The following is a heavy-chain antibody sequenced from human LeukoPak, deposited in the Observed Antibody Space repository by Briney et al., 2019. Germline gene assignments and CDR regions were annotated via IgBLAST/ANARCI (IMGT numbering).Heavy chain of an antibody. Sequence: SETLSLTCAVYGGSFSGYYWSWIRQPPGKGLEWIGEINHSGSTNYNPSLKSRVTISVDTSKNQFSLKLSSVTAADTAVYYCARAGYSYGFNWFDPWGQGTLVTVSS. CDR3: ARAGYSYGFNWFDP. CDR2: INHSGST. CDR1: GGSFSGYY. D-gene: IGHD5-18*01. V-gene: IGHV4-34*01. J-gene: IGHJ5*02.